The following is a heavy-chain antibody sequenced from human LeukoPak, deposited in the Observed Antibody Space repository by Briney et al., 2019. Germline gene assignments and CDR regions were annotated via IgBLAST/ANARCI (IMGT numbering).Heavy chain of an antibody. CDR1: GFSFSDYY. J-gene: IGHJ5*02. Sequence: GGSLRLSCAASGFSFSDYYMSWIRQAPGKGLEGVSYISGSTSYTDYADSVKGRFTISRDNAKNSLYLQMNSLRAEDTAVYYCARTLVAAPGSKGGPWGQGTLVTVSS. CDR3: ARTLVAAPGSKGGP. CDR2: ISGSTSYT. D-gene: IGHD6-13*01. V-gene: IGHV3-11*03.